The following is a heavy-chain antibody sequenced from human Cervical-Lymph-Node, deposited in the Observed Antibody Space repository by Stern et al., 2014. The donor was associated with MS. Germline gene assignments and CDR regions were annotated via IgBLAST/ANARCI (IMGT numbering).Heavy chain of an antibody. D-gene: IGHD2-2*01. CDR1: GGSVSNGAYY. V-gene: IGHV4-31*03. CDR2: LYHSGIT. CDR3: ARDWGNCTSTTCSDALDI. J-gene: IGHJ3*02. Sequence: QVQLQESGPGLVKPSQTLSLTCSVSGGSVSNGAYYWNWLRQAPGKGLEWNVYLYHSGITHYNPSLKSRVTMSVDTSKNEFSLRLTSVTATDTAVYYCARDWGNCTSTTCSDALDIWGQGRMVTVSS.